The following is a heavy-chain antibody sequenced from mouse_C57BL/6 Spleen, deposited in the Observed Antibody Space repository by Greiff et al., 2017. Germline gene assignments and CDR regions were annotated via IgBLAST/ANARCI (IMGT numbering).Heavy chain of an antibody. V-gene: IGHV1-72*01. CDR3: ARFRSSYYGSSYGDYYAMDY. D-gene: IGHD1-1*01. CDR2: IDPNSGGT. J-gene: IGHJ4*01. Sequence: QVQLQQPGAELVKPGASVKLSCKASGYTFTSYWMHWVKQRPGRGLEWIGRIDPNSGGTKYNEKFKSKATLTVDKPSSTAYMQLSSLTSKDSAVYYCARFRSSYYGSSYGDYYAMDYWGKGTSVTISS. CDR1: GYTFTSYW.